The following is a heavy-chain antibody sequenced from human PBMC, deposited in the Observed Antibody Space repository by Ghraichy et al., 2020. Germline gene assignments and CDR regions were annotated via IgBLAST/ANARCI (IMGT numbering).Heavy chain of an antibody. CDR1: GYTFTSHG. Sequence: ASVKVSCKASGYTFTSHGISWVRQAPGQGLDWMGWISAYNGNTNYAQNLQGRVTMTTDTSTSTAYMELRSLRSDDTAVYYCARDRRNWNYNWFDPWGQGTLVTVSS. CDR3: ARDRRNWNYNWFDP. CDR2: ISAYNGNT. V-gene: IGHV1-18*04. J-gene: IGHJ5*02. D-gene: IGHD1-1*01.